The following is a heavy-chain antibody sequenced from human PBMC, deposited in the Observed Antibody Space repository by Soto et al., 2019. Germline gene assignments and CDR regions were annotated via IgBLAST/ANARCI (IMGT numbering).Heavy chain of an antibody. J-gene: IGHJ4*02. CDR2: IKQDGSEK. CDR3: ARDHSGGDFWSGYLG. CDR1: GFTFSSYW. V-gene: IGHV3-7*03. Sequence: EVQLVESGGGLVQPGGSLRLSCAASGFTFSSYWMHWVRQAPGKGLVWVANIKQDGSEKYYVDSVKGRFTISRDNAKNSLYLQMNSLRAEDTAVYYCARDHSGGDFWSGYLGWGQGTLVTVSS. D-gene: IGHD3-3*01.